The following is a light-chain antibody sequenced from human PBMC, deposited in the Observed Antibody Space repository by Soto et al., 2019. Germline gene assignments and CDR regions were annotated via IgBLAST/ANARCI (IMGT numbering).Light chain of an antibody. J-gene: IGLJ1*01. V-gene: IGLV2-14*01. CDR2: DVN. Sequence: QSALTQPASVSGSPGQSITISCTGTSSGVGAYNYVSWYQQHPGKAPKLLIYDVNNRPSGVSYRFSGSKSGNTASLTISGLQAEDEADYYCSSYTSDSTYVFGTGTKLTVL. CDR1: SSGVGAYNY. CDR3: SSYTSDSTYV.